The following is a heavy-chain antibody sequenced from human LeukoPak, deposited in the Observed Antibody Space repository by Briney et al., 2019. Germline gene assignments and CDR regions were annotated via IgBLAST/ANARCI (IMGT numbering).Heavy chain of an antibody. CDR3: ARPVGYFDY. Sequence: SETLSLTCTVSGGSISSYYWSWIRQPPGKGLEWIGYIYYSGSTNYNPSLKSRVTISVDTSKNQFSLKLGSVTAADTAVYYCARPVGYFDYWGQGTLVTVSS. V-gene: IGHV4-59*01. CDR2: IYYSGST. J-gene: IGHJ4*02. CDR1: GGSISSYY.